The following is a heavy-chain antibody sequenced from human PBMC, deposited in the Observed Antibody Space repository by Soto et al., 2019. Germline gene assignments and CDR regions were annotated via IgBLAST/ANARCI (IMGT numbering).Heavy chain of an antibody. D-gene: IGHD3-22*01. CDR2: IYYSGST. CDR1: GGSISSGGYY. J-gene: IGHJ4*02. V-gene: IGHV4-31*03. CDR3: ARSTYYYDSSGYYFDY. Sequence: TLSLTCTVSGGSISSGGYYWSWTRQHPGKGLEWIGYIYYSGSTYYNPSLKSRVTISVDTSKNQFSLKLSSVTAADTAVYYCARSTYYYDSSGYYFDYWGQGTLVTVSS.